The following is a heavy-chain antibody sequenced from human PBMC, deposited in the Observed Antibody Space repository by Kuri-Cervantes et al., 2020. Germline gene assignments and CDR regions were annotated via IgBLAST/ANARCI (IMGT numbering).Heavy chain of an antibody. CDR3: AKVGSGWHPERFDY. CDR2: ISGSGGST. CDR1: GFTFSSYA. Sequence: GESLKISCAASGFTFSSYAMSWVRQAPGKGLEWVSAISGSGGSTYYADSVKGRFTISRDNSKNTLYLQMNSLRAEDTAVYYCAKVGSGWHPERFDYWGQGTLVTVSS. J-gene: IGHJ4*02. V-gene: IGHV3-23*01. D-gene: IGHD6-19*01.